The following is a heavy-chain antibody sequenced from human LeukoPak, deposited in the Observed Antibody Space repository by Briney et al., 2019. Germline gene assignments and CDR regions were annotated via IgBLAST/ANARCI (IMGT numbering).Heavy chain of an antibody. CDR3: ARVVPVPAEYFRH. CDR2: IYYSGRT. V-gene: IGHV4-31*03. Sequence: SETLSLTCSVSGASITSTSYYWSWVRQVPGKGLEWIGYIYYSGRTYFNPSLRSRVSMSVDTSKSQFFLNLTSVTAADTAVYYCARVVPVPAEYFRHWGQGTLVTVSS. J-gene: IGHJ1*01. CDR1: GASITSTSYY.